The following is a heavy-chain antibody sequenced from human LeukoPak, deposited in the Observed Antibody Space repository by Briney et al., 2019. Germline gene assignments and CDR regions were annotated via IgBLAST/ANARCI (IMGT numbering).Heavy chain of an antibody. D-gene: IGHD3-16*02. CDR1: GGSFSGYY. J-gene: IGHJ4*02. CDR2: INHSGST. V-gene: IGHV4-34*01. CDR3: ARRGRYDYVWGSYRPLPFDY. Sequence: KTSETLSLTCAVYGGSFSGYYWSWIRQPPGKGLEWIGEINHSGSTNYNPSLKSRVTISVDTSKNQFSLKLSSVTAADTAVYYCARRGRYDYVWGSYRPLPFDYWGQGTLVTVSS.